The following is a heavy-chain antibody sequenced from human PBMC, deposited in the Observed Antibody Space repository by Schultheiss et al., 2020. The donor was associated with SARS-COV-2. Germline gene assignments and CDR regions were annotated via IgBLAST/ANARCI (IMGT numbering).Heavy chain of an antibody. D-gene: IGHD5-12*01. CDR1: GGSISSSSYY. J-gene: IGHJ4*02. CDR2: IYYSGST. Sequence: GSLRLSCTVSGGSISSSSYYWGWIRQPPGKGLEWIGSIYYSGSTNYNPSLKSRVTISVDTSKNQFSLKLSSVTAADTAVYYCARLTLVATINSWGQGTLVTVSS. CDR3: ARLTLVATINS. V-gene: IGHV4-39*01.